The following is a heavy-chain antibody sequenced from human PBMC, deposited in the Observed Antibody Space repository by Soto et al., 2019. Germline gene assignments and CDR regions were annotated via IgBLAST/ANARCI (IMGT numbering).Heavy chain of an antibody. J-gene: IGHJ4*02. CDR2: ISAYNGNT. Sequence: QVQLVQSGTEVKKPGAAVKVSCKASGSTFTNFGISWERQAPGQGLEWMGWISAYNGNTNYAQKFQGRVTMTTDTSTSTDYLELRSRRSDDTAVYDCARGGTPIDSWGQGTMVTVSS. V-gene: IGHV1-18*01. CDR3: ARGGTPIDS. CDR1: GSTFTNFG. D-gene: IGHD3-16*01.